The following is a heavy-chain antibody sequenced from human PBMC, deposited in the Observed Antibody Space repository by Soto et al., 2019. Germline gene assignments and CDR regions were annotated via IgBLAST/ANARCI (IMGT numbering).Heavy chain of an antibody. CDR2: IFSNDEK. CDR3: ARTYYGSGSYIPYYFYY. CDR1: GFSLSNARMG. J-gene: IGHJ4*02. V-gene: IGHV2-26*01. D-gene: IGHD3-10*01. Sequence: SGPTLVNPTETLTLTCTVSGFSLSNARMGVSWIRQPPGKALEWLAHIFSNDEKSYSTSLKSRLTISKDTSKSQVVLTMTNMDPVDTATYYCARTYYGSGSYIPYYFYYWGKGTLVTVSS.